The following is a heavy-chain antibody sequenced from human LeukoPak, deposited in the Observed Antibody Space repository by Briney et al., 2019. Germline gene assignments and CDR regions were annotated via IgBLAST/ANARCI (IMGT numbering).Heavy chain of an antibody. CDR1: GGSFSGYY. D-gene: IGHD3-9*01. CDR2: INHSGST. Sequence: SETLSLTCAVYGGSFSGYYWSWIRQPPGKGLEWIREINHSGSTNYNPSLKSRVTISVDTSKNQFSLKLSSVTAADTAVYYCARGGYDILTGPRVSAFDIWGQGTMVTVSS. V-gene: IGHV4-34*01. CDR3: ARGGYDILTGPRVSAFDI. J-gene: IGHJ3*02.